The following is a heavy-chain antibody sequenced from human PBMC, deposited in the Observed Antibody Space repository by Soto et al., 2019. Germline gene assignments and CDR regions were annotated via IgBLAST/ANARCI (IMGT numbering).Heavy chain of an antibody. V-gene: IGHV3-9*01. CDR1: GFTFDDYA. CDR3: AKAVWFGELYTYFDY. Sequence: EVQLGESGGGLVQPGRSLRLSCAASGFTFDDYAMHWVRQAPGKGLEWVSGISWNSGSIGYADSVKGRFTISRDNAKNSLYLQMNSLRAEDTALYYCAKAVWFGELYTYFDYWGQGTLVTVSS. J-gene: IGHJ4*02. D-gene: IGHD3-10*01. CDR2: ISWNSGSI.